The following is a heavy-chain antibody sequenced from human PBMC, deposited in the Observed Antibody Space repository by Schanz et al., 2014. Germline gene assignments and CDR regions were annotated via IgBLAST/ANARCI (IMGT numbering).Heavy chain of an antibody. CDR3: ARDSGSSSWYASDY. CDR2: IYSSGST. CDR1: GFTFRNYG. Sequence: VQLLESGGGLVQPGGSLRLSCAASGFTFRNYGMSWVRQAPGQGLEWVSAIYSSGSTYYADSVKGRFTISRDNAKNSLYLQMNSLRAEDTALYYCARDSGSSSWYASDYWGQGTLVTVSS. D-gene: IGHD6-13*01. V-gene: IGHV3-23*05. J-gene: IGHJ4*02.